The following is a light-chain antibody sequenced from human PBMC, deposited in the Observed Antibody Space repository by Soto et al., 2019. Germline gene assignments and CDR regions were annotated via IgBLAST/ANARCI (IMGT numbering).Light chain of an antibody. CDR1: ISDIGGYEY. Sequence: QSVLTQPASVSGSPGQSITISCTGTISDIGGYEYVSWYQQHPGKAPRLMIYEVTYRPSGASNRFSGSKSGSTASLTISGLQAEDEADYYCSSYTHSSTLGLYVFGTGTKVTVL. V-gene: IGLV2-14*01. CDR3: SSYTHSSTLGLYV. J-gene: IGLJ1*01. CDR2: EVT.